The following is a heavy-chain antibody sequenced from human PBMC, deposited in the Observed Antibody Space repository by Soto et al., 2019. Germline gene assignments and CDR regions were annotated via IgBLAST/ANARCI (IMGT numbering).Heavy chain of an antibody. D-gene: IGHD5-12*01. CDR3: ARDEIGWLQMNYFDY. CDR2: VSYDGSSN. CDR1: GFAFSSYA. Sequence: PGGSLRLSCAVSGFAFSSYAMHWVRQAPGKGLEWVAAVSYDGSSNYPADSVKGRLTISRDNSKNTLYLQMNSLRAEDTAVYYCARDEIGWLQMNYFDYWGQGALVTVSS. V-gene: IGHV3-30-3*01. J-gene: IGHJ4*02.